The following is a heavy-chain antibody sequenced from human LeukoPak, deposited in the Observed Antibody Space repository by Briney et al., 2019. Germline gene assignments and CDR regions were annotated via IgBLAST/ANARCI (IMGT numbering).Heavy chain of an antibody. Sequence: GGSLRLSCAASGFTFSSYAMHWVRQAPGKGLEWVAVISYDGSNKYYADSVKGRFTISRDNSKNTLYLQMNSLRAKDTAVYYCARDQYRSWGQGTLVTVSS. J-gene: IGHJ4*02. V-gene: IGHV3-30*04. CDR1: GFTFSSYA. CDR3: ARDQYRS. D-gene: IGHD5-12*01. CDR2: ISYDGSNK.